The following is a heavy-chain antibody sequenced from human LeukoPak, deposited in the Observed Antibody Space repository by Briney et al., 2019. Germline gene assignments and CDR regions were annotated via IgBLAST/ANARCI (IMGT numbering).Heavy chain of an antibody. D-gene: IGHD3-3*01. CDR3: ASEDYDFWSGYRNHYFDY. CDR1: GFTFSTYN. Sequence: GGSLRLSCAASGFTFSTYNMNWVRQAPGKGLEWVSSITSSSSYIYYADSVKGRFTISRDNAKNSLYLQMNSLRAEDTAVYYCASEDYDFWSGYRNHYFDYWGQGTLVTVSS. J-gene: IGHJ4*02. CDR2: ITSSSSYI. V-gene: IGHV3-21*01.